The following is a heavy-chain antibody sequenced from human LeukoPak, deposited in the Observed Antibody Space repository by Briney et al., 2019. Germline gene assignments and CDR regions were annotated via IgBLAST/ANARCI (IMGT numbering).Heavy chain of an antibody. D-gene: IGHD6-19*01. CDR2: ISSGSTI. J-gene: IGHJ4*02. Sequence: GGSLRLSCAASGFTFSSYEMNWVRQAPGKGLEWVSYISSGSTIYDADSVEGRFTISRDNAKNSLYLQMNSLRAEDTAVYYCARESIAVAGAPFDYWGQGTLVTVSS. V-gene: IGHV3-48*03. CDR3: ARESIAVAGAPFDY. CDR1: GFTFSSYE.